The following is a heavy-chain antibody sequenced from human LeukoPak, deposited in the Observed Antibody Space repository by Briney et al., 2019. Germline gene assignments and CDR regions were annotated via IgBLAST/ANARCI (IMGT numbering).Heavy chain of an antibody. CDR3: ARPYTSGYRGAFDI. D-gene: IGHD6-19*01. V-gene: IGHV4-39*07. Sequence: NASETLSLTCTVSGGSISSSNYYWGWIRQPPGKGLEWIGSIYYSGSTNYNPSLKSRVTISVDTSKNQFSLKLSSVTAADTAVYYCARPYTSGYRGAFDIWGQGTMVTVSS. J-gene: IGHJ3*02. CDR1: GGSISSSNYY. CDR2: IYYSGST.